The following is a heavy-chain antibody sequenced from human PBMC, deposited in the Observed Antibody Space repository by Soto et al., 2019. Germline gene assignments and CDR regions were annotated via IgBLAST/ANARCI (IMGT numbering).Heavy chain of an antibody. Sequence: PGGSLRLSCAASGFTCSSYAMSWVRQAPGKGLEWVSAISGSGGSTYYADSVKGRFTISRDNSKNTLYLQMNSLRAEDTAVYYCAKASYYDSSGYYLIIDYWGQGTLVTVSS. CDR2: ISGSGGST. D-gene: IGHD3-22*01. CDR1: GFTCSSYA. V-gene: IGHV3-23*01. CDR3: AKASYYDSSGYYLIIDY. J-gene: IGHJ4*02.